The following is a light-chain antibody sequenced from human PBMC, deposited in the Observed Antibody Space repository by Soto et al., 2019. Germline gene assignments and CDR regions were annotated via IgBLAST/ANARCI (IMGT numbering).Light chain of an antibody. CDR1: SSNIGSNA. V-gene: IGLV1-44*01. CDR2: SNN. Sequence: QSVLTQPPSASGTPGQRVTISCSGSSSNIGSNAVNWYQQLPGTAPTLLIYSNNQRPSGVPDRFSASKAGASASLAISGLQSEDEGDYYCAAWDASLGGFYVFGSGTKVTVL. CDR3: AAWDASLGGFYV. J-gene: IGLJ1*01.